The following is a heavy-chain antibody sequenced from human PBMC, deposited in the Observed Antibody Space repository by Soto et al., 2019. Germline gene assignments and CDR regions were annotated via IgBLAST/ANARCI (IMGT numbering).Heavy chain of an antibody. J-gene: IGHJ4*02. CDR3: ARGITMVRGVILTPYFDY. Sequence: QVQLQESGPGLVKPSQTLSLTCTVSGGSISSGGYYWSWIRQHPGKGLEWIGYIYYSGSTYYNSSLKSRVTTSVDTSKNQFSLKLSSVTAADTAVYYCARGITMVRGVILTPYFDYWGQGTLVTVSS. CDR1: GGSISSGGYY. V-gene: IGHV4-31*03. D-gene: IGHD3-10*01. CDR2: IYYSGST.